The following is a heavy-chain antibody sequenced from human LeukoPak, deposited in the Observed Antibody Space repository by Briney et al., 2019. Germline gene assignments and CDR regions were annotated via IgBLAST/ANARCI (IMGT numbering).Heavy chain of an antibody. V-gene: IGHV3-23*01. D-gene: IGHD3-22*01. J-gene: IGHJ4*02. Sequence: GGSLRLSCAASGFTLRSVWMHWVRQAPGKGLEWVSAISGSGGSTYYADSVKGRFTISRDNSKNTLYLQMNSLRAEDTAVYYCAKDGYDSSGYYSWGQGTLVTVSS. CDR1: GFTLRSVW. CDR3: AKDGYDSSGYYS. CDR2: ISGSGGST.